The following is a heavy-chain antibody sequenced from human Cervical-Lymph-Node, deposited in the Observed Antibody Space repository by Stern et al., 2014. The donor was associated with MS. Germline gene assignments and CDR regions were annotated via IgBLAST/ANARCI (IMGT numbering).Heavy chain of an antibody. V-gene: IGHV1-46*03. CDR1: GDTFASYP. J-gene: IGHJ1*01. CDR3: ANPLPYAN. CDR2: VNPTDGRT. Sequence: VQMVESGAEVKKPGASVKVSCKASGDTFASYPIHWLRQAPGQGPVWMGIVNPTDGRTTYAQTFKGRVTMTRDTSTRTFYMELSSLKAEDTAMYFCANPLPYANWGQGTRVTVSS. D-gene: IGHD4-17*01.